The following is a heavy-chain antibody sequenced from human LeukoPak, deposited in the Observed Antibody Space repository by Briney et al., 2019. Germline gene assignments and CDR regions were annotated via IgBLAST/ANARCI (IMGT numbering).Heavy chain of an antibody. CDR1: GFPFSDYS. Sequence: GGSLRLSCTASGFPFSDYSMNRVRQAPGKGLEWISYIGISSGNTKYADSVKGRFTISADNARNSLYLQMNSLRVEDTAVYYCARDHNYAFDNWGQGTLVSVSS. CDR3: ARDHNYAFDN. CDR2: IGISSGNT. V-gene: IGHV3-48*04. J-gene: IGHJ4*02. D-gene: IGHD1-1*01.